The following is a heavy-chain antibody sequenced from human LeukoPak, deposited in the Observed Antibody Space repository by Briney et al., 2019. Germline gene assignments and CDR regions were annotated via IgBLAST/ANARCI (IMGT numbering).Heavy chain of an antibody. Sequence: GGSLRLSCAASGFPFSSYSMNWVRQAPGKGLEWVSSISSSSSYIYYADSVKGRFTISRDNAKNSLYLQMNSLRAEDTAVYYCARIGCSSTSCYVVNYYYGMDVWGQGTTVTVSS. D-gene: IGHD2-2*01. J-gene: IGHJ6*02. CDR1: GFPFSSYS. CDR2: ISSSSSYI. CDR3: ARIGCSSTSCYVVNYYYGMDV. V-gene: IGHV3-21*01.